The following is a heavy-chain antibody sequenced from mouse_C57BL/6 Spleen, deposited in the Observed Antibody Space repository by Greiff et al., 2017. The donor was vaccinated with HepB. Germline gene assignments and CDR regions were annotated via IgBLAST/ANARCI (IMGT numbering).Heavy chain of an antibody. Sequence: EVKLMESGEGLVKPGGSLKLSCAASGFTFSSYAMSWVRQTPEKRLEWVAYISSGGDYIYYADTVKGRFTISRDNARNTLYLQMSSLKSEDTAMYYCTRGSNYAFDYWGQGTTLTVSS. CDR1: GFTFSSYA. V-gene: IGHV5-9-1*02. CDR3: TRGSNYAFDY. CDR2: ISSGGDYI. D-gene: IGHD2-5*01. J-gene: IGHJ2*01.